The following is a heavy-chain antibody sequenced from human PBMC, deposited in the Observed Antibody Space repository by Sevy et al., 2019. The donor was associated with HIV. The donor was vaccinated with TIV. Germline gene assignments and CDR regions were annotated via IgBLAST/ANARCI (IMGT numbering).Heavy chain of an antibody. J-gene: IGHJ5*02. Sequence: ASVKVSCKASGYTFSSYGISWVRQAPGQGLEWMGWISGYNGNTNFAQKLQGRVTMTTDTSTSTAYMEVRSLGSDDTAVYYCARAGYLNWLDPWGQGTLVTVSS. CDR2: ISGYNGNT. V-gene: IGHV1-18*01. CDR1: GYTFSSYG. CDR3: ARAGYLNWLDP. D-gene: IGHD1-1*01.